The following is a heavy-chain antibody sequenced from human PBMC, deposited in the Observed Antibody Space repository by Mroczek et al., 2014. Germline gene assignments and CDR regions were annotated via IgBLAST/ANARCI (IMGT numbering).Heavy chain of an antibody. CDR3: ARGGSGSYYKVGVAYMDV. Sequence: QVQLQESGGGVVPAWRSRRDSPVQPLGFTFSSYAMHWVRQAPGKGLEWVAVISYDGSNKYYADSVKGRFTIPRDNSKNTLYLQMNSLRAEDTAVYYCARGGSGSYYKVGVAYMDVWGKGTTVTVSS. J-gene: IGHJ6*03. D-gene: IGHD3-10*01. CDR2: ISYDGSNK. CDR1: GFTFSSYA. V-gene: IGHV3-30-3*01.